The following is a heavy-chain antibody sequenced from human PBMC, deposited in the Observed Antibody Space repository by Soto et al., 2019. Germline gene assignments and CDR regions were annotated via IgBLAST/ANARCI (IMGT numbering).Heavy chain of an antibody. V-gene: IGHV1-3*01. Sequence: XVKVSCKASGYTFTSYAMHWVRHAPGQRLEWMGWINAGNGNPKYSQKFQGRVTITADESTSTAYMELSSLRSEDTAVYYCASSGSYYRSAFDIWGQGTMVTVSS. J-gene: IGHJ3*02. CDR3: ASSGSYYRSAFDI. CDR2: INAGNGNP. CDR1: GYTFTSYA. D-gene: IGHD1-26*01.